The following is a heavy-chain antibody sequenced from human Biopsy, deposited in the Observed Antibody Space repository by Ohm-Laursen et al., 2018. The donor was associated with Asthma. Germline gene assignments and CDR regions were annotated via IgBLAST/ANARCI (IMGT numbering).Heavy chain of an antibody. Sequence: GQTLSLTCAASGFVFSQCGMHWVRQGPGKGLEWVALVSSDGHNKYYEDSVEGRFTISRDNSRNRLYLQINRLTVEDSAVYFCARQSGQDYGDSSGFDIWGQGTKVAVSS. J-gene: IGHJ3*02. CDR1: GFVFSQCG. V-gene: IGHV3-30*03. D-gene: IGHD3-22*01. CDR2: VSSDGHNK. CDR3: ARQSGQDYGDSSGFDI.